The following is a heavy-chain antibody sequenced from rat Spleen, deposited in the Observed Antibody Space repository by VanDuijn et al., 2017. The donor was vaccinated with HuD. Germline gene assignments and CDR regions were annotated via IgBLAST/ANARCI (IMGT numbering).Heavy chain of an antibody. V-gene: IGHV5-7*01. D-gene: IGHD4-1*01. CDR3: TTYGGLRNWFAY. CDR1: GFTFSDYN. Sequence: EVQLVESGGGLVQPGRSMNLSCAASGFTFSDYNMAWVRQAPKKGLEWVATISNDDSNTYYRDSVKGRFTISRDNAKITLYLQMDSLRSEDTATYYCTTYGGLRNWFAYWGQGTLVTVSS. J-gene: IGHJ3*01. CDR2: ISNDDSNT.